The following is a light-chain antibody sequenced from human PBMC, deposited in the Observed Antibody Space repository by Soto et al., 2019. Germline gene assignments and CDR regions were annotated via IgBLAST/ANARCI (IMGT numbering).Light chain of an antibody. V-gene: IGKV3-11*01. Sequence: EIVLTQSPATLSLSPGERAILSCRASQSVSSNLVWYQQKPGQAPRLLIYDATSRATGIPARFTGSGSGTDYTLTISSLEPEDFAVYYYQQRSNWPVTFGPRTKVDIK. J-gene: IGKJ3*01. CDR1: QSVSSN. CDR3: QQRSNWPVT. CDR2: DAT.